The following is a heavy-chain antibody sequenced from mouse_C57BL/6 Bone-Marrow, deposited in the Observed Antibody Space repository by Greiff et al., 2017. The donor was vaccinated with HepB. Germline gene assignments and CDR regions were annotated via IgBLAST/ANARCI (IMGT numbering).Heavy chain of an antibody. CDR3: ARRWSYAMDY. Sequence: QVQLQQSGPGLVQPSQSLSITCTVSGFSLTSHGVHWVRQSPGKGLEWLGVLWSGGSTDYNAAFISRLSISKDNSKSQVFFKMNSLQADDTAIYYCARRWSYAMDYWGQGTSVTVSS. CDR1: GFSLTSHG. CDR2: LWSGGST. D-gene: IGHD2-3*01. J-gene: IGHJ4*01. V-gene: IGHV2-2*01.